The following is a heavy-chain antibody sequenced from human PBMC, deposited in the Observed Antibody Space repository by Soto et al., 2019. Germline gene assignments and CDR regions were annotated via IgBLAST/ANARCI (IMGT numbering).Heavy chain of an antibody. CDR2: MNPKSGHT. Sequence: ASVKVSCKASGYTFTSYDINWVRQATGQGLEWMGWMNPKSGHTGYAQKFQGRVTMTRDTSISTAYMELNSLRSDDTAVYYCARDREYNWNYNWFDPWGQGTLVTVSS. D-gene: IGHD1-7*01. V-gene: IGHV1-8*01. CDR3: ARDREYNWNYNWFDP. CDR1: GYTFTSYD. J-gene: IGHJ5*02.